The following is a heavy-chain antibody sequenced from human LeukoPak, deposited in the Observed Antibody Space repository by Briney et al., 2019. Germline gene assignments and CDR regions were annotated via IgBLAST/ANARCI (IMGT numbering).Heavy chain of an antibody. J-gene: IGHJ4*02. Sequence: GRSLRLSCSASGFAFNSYTMSWVRQAPGKGLEWVSAISGSGGSTYYADSVKGRFTISRDNSKNTLYLQMNSLRAEDTAVYYCAKAPHEVLLWFGELLAGYFDYWGQGTLVTVSS. CDR3: AKAPHEVLLWFGELLAGYFDY. V-gene: IGHV3-23*01. CDR2: ISGSGGST. D-gene: IGHD3-10*01. CDR1: GFAFNSYT.